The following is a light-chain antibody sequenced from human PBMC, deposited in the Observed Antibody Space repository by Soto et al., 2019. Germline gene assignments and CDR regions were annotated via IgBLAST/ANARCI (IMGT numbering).Light chain of an antibody. Sequence: QSVLTQPASVSGSPGQSITISCTGTSSDVGSYNLVSWYQQHPGKAPKLIIYEGTKRPSGVSNRFSGSKSDNTASLTISGLQAEGEADYYCSSYTSSSTHVFGTGTKVTVL. CDR3: SSYTSSSTHV. CDR2: EGT. J-gene: IGLJ1*01. V-gene: IGLV2-14*02. CDR1: SSDVGSYNL.